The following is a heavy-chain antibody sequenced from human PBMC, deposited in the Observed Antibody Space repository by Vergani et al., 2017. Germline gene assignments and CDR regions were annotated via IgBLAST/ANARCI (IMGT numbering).Heavy chain of an antibody. CDR1: GFTFQAFA. D-gene: IGHD3-16*01. CDR2: IDRNYGVK. J-gene: IGHJ2*01. Sequence: VEAGGGLVQPGGSLRLSCTASGFTFQAFAFHWVRQVSGRGLEWVSGIDRNYGVKNGNSFEGRFSISRDNAKNAVFLQMNNLRHEDTALYFCLKDNDYDADGPFDLWGRGTLVTVSS. CDR3: LKDNDYDADGPFDL. V-gene: IGHV3-9*01.